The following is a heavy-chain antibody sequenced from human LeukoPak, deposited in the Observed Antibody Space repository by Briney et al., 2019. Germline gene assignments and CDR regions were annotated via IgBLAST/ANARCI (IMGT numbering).Heavy chain of an antibody. Sequence: SETLSLTCTVSGGSIRSSSHYWGWIRQPPGKGLEWIGSINYSGSSFYNPSLRSRVIISSDTSKNQFSLKLRSVTAADTAVYYCARGPVWGGSYLAYWGQGTLVTVSS. CDR2: INYSGSS. J-gene: IGHJ4*02. CDR1: GGSIRSSSHY. CDR3: ARGPVWGGSYLAY. V-gene: IGHV4-39*07. D-gene: IGHD1-26*01.